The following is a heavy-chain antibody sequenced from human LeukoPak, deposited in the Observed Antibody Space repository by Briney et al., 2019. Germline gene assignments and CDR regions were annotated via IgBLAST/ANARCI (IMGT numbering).Heavy chain of an antibody. J-gene: IGHJ3*02. D-gene: IGHD3-3*01. V-gene: IGHV4-4*07. CDR1: TRPLRNFY. CDR3: ARIFDRDI. CDR2: IHGTLGST. Sequence: SQTLSLICTVSTRPLRNFYSSWVRHSAGTGMQWIGRIHGTLGSTNHNPSLVSRVVMSLDTSSNQYPLRLSAMSAADTATYYCARIFDRDIWGQGTLVTVSP.